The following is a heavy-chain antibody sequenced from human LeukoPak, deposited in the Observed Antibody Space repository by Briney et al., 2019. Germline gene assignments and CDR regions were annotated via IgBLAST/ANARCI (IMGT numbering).Heavy chain of an antibody. CDR3: ARQWLYWYFDL. CDR2: IYYSGST. D-gene: IGHD6-19*01. V-gene: IGHV4-59*01. Sequence: PSETLSLTCTGSGDSISSYYWSWIRQPPGKGLEWIGYIYYSGSTNYNPSLKSRVTISVDTSKNHYTLKLSCVSAADTAEDYCARQWLYWYFDLWGRGTLVTVSS. CDR1: GDSISSYY. J-gene: IGHJ2*01.